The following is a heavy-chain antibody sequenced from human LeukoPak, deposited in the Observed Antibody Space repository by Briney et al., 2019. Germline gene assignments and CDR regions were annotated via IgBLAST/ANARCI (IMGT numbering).Heavy chain of an antibody. CDR1: GGTFSSYA. Sequence: SVKVSCKASGGTFSSYAISWARQAPGQGLEWMGGIIPIFGTANYAQKFQGRVTITADKSTSTAYMELSSLRSEDTAVYYCAREDMYYDSSGYYYGSVDYWGQGTLVTVSS. J-gene: IGHJ4*02. CDR3: AREDMYYDSSGYYYGSVDY. CDR2: IIPIFGTA. D-gene: IGHD3-22*01. V-gene: IGHV1-69*06.